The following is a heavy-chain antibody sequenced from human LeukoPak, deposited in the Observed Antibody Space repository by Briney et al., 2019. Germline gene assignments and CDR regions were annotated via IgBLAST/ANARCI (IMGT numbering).Heavy chain of an antibody. CDR2: IYQSGNT. CDR1: GDSIRNFY. V-gene: IGHV4-59*01. D-gene: IGHD3-10*01. J-gene: IGHJ4*02. Sequence: SETLSLTCTVSGDSIRNFYWNWIRQSPGQGLEWIGYIYQSGNTNYDPSLKSRLTMSIDTSKNQFSLNLNSVTAADTAVYYCARGNYGSGSYYVVDFDYWGQGTLVTVSS. CDR3: ARGNYGSGSYYVVDFDY.